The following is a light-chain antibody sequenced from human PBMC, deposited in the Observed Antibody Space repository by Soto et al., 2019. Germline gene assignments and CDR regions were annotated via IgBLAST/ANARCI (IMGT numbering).Light chain of an antibody. V-gene: IGKV1-5*01. Sequence: DIQMTQSPSTLSASVGDRVTITCRASQSISRSLAWYQQKPGKAPKLLIYDASSLESGVPSRFSGSGSGTEFTLTISSLQPDDFATYYCQQYNTFVFGQGTRLEIK. J-gene: IGKJ5*01. CDR1: QSISRS. CDR3: QQYNTFV. CDR2: DAS.